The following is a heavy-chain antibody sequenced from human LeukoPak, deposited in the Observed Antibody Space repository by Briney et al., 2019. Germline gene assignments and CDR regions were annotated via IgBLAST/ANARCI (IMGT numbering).Heavy chain of an antibody. Sequence: GGSLRLSCAASGFTFSTYDMIWVRQAPGKGLEWVSSISTTDSHIYYADSVKGRFTISRDSARSSMYLQMNSLTAQDTAVYYCARGEQWLTSDSIDIWGQGTMVTVSS. CDR2: ISTTDSHI. J-gene: IGHJ3*02. CDR1: GFTFSTYD. V-gene: IGHV3-21*06. CDR3: ARGEQWLTSDSIDI. D-gene: IGHD6-19*01.